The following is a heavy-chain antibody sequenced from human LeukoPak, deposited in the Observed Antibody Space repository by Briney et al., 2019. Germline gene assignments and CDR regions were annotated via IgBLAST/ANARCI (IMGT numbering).Heavy chain of an antibody. V-gene: IGHV3-23*01. D-gene: IGHD3-10*01. CDR3: AKDTSVWFGEYPFDV. CDR2: ISGSGGST. Sequence: GGSLRLSCAASGFTFSSYAMSWVRQAPGKGLEWVSAISGSGGSTYYADSVKGRFTISRDNSENTLFLQMNSLRAEDTSVYYCAKDTSVWFGEYPFDVWGQGALVTVSS. J-gene: IGHJ4*02. CDR1: GFTFSSYA.